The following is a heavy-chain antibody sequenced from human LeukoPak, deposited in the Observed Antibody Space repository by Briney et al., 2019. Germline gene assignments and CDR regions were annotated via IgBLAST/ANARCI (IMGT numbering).Heavy chain of an antibody. Sequence: PGGSLRLSCAASGFTFSSYSMNWVRQAPGKGLEWVSSIRSSSSYIYSADSLKGRFTISRDNAKNSLYLQMNSLRAEDTAVYYCARDLSGSYLGAFDIWGQGTMVTVSS. CDR2: IRSSSSYI. CDR3: ARDLSGSYLGAFDI. J-gene: IGHJ3*02. D-gene: IGHD1-26*01. CDR1: GFTFSSYS. V-gene: IGHV3-21*01.